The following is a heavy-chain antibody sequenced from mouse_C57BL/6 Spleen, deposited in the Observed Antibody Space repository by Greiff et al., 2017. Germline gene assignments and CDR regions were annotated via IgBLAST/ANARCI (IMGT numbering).Heavy chain of an antibody. J-gene: IGHJ1*03. CDR2: IYPGDGDT. Sequence: QVQLKQSGAELVKPGASVKISCKASGYAFSSYWMNWVKQRPGKGLEWIGQIYPGDGDTNYNGKFKGKATLTADKSSSTAYMQLSSLTSEDSAVYFCARGTGRDWYFDVWGTGTTVTVSS. V-gene: IGHV1-80*01. CDR3: ARGTGRDWYFDV. CDR1: GYAFSSYW. D-gene: IGHD4-1*01.